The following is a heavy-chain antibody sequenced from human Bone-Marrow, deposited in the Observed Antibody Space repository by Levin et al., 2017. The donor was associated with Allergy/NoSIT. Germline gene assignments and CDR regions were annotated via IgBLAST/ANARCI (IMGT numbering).Heavy chain of an antibody. D-gene: IGHD3-10*01. CDR2: IYPGDSDT. V-gene: IGHV5-51*01. CDR1: GFQFTDYW. CDR3: ARQSDELPPYDGEWVEEHYFDS. J-gene: IGHJ4*02. Sequence: GESLKISCQGSGFQFTDYWIGWVRQLPGKGLEWMGHIYPGDSDTRSSPSFQGHVTFSVDKSINTAYLEWGSLRASDTAIYYCARQSDELPPYDGEWVEEHYFDSWRQGTLVTVSS.